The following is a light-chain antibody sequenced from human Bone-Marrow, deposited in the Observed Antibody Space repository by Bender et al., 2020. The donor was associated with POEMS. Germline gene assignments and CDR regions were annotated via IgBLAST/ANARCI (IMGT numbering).Light chain of an antibody. CDR1: DSNFGGNN. CDR2: SNY. V-gene: IGLV1-44*01. Sequence: QSVLTQPPSASGTPGQSVIISCSGTDSNFGGNNVNWYQHLPGTAPRLVVYSNYQRPSGVPDRFSASKSGTSASLTITGLQTGDEGDYFCQSYDNTLGTVIFGGGTKLTVL. J-gene: IGLJ2*01. CDR3: QSYDNTLGTVI.